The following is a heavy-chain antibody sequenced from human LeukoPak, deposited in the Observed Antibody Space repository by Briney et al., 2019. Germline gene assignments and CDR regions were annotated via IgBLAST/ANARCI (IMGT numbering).Heavy chain of an antibody. D-gene: IGHD2-15*01. Sequence: GGSLRLSCAASGFTFSSYSMNWVRQAPGKGLEWVSSISSSSSYIYYADSVKGRFTISRGNAKNSLYLQMNSLRAEDTAVYYCARDSGGGGTSGAFDIWGQGTMVTVSS. CDR2: ISSSSSYI. J-gene: IGHJ3*02. CDR1: GFTFSSYS. CDR3: ARDSGGGGTSGAFDI. V-gene: IGHV3-21*01.